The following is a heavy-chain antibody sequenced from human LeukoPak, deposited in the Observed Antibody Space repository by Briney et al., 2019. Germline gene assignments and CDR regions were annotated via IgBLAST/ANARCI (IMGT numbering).Heavy chain of an antibody. CDR3: ARDQGIAAAGTVALDAFDI. CDR1: GGSISSYY. J-gene: IGHJ3*02. V-gene: IGHV4-59*01. CDR2: IYYSGST. D-gene: IGHD6-13*01. Sequence: NPSETLSLTCTVSGGSISSYYWSWIRQPPGKGLEWIGYIYYSGSTNYNPSLKSRVTISVDTSKNQFSLKLSSVTAADTAVYYCARDQGIAAAGTVALDAFDIWGQGTMVTVSS.